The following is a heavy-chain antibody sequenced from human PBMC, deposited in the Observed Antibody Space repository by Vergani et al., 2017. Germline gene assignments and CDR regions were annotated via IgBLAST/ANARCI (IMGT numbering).Heavy chain of an antibody. CDR2: IYTSGST. D-gene: IGHD3-10*01. J-gene: IGHJ4*02. V-gene: IGHV4-61*02. CDR3: ARGYYGSGSFLDY. CDR1: GGSISSGSYY. Sequence: QVQLQESGPGLVKPSQTLSLTCTVSGGSISSGSYYWSWIRQPAGKGLEWIGRIYTSGSTNYNPSLKSRVTISVDTSKNQFSLKLSSVTAADTAVYYCARGYYGSGSFLDYWGQGTLVTVS.